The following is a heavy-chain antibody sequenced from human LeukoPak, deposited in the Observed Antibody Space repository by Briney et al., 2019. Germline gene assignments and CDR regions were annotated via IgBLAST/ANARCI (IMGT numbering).Heavy chain of an antibody. CDR1: GGSISSYY. J-gene: IGHJ4*02. V-gene: IGHV4-59*01. CDR3: AGVGYSGSYYTFDY. D-gene: IGHD1-26*01. CDR2: IYYSGST. Sequence: SETLSLTCTVSGGSISSYYWSWIRQPPGKGLECIGCIYYSGSTNYHPSLKTRVTISVDTSKNQFSLKLSSVTAADTAVYYCAGVGYSGSYYTFDYWGQGTLVTVSS.